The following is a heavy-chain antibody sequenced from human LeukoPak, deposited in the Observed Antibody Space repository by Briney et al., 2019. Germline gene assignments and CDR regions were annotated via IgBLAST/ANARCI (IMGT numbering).Heavy chain of an antibody. CDR3: ARGVEPLAANTLAY. V-gene: IGHV3-53*01. CDR2: LYSDGNT. CDR1: GFTVITND. D-gene: IGHD1-14*01. Sequence: QPGGSLGLSCAASGFTVITNDMTWVRQAPGKGPEWVSVLYSDGNTKYADSVQGRFTISRDNSKNTLYLEMNSLSPDDTAVYYCARGVEPLAANTLAYWGQGTLVTVSS. J-gene: IGHJ4*02.